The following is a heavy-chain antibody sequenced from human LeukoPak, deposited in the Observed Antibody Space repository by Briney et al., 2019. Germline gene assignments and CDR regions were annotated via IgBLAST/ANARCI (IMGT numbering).Heavy chain of an antibody. CDR2: INHSGST. Sequence: SETLSLTCAVYGGSFSGYYWSWIRQPPGKGLEWIGEINHSGSTNYNPSLKSRVTISVDTSENQFSLKLSSVTAADTAVYYCARGYGSSSVWFDPWGQGTLVTVSS. J-gene: IGHJ5*02. CDR3: ARGYGSSSVWFDP. V-gene: IGHV4-34*01. D-gene: IGHD6-6*01. CDR1: GGSFSGYY.